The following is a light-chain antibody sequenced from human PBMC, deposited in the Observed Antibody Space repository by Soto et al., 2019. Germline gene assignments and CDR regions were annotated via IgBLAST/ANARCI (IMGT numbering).Light chain of an antibody. CDR3: LQDYIYPLT. J-gene: IGKJ1*01. CDR2: PAS. V-gene: IGKV1-6*01. CDR1: QDIRND. Sequence: AIQLTQSPSARSASVGDRVTITFRASQDIRNDLGWFQQKPGKAPKLVINPASTLQSGVSSRFRGSGSGTDFTLTISSLQPEDFETYYCLQDYIYPLTFGQGTKVDIK.